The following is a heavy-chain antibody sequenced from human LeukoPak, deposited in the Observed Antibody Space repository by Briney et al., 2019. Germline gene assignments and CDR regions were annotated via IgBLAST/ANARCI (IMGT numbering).Heavy chain of an antibody. D-gene: IGHD6-19*01. CDR2: VNPNSGVT. V-gene: IGHV1-2*02. Sequence: VASVKVSCKASGYSFIGYYIHWVRQAPGQGLEWMGSVNPNSGVTDYAQKFQGRVTMTRDTSIRTAYMEVSSLRSDDTAVYYCARGQQWLEAFDYWGLGTLVTVSS. CDR3: ARGQQWLEAFDY. CDR1: GYSFIGYY. J-gene: IGHJ4*02.